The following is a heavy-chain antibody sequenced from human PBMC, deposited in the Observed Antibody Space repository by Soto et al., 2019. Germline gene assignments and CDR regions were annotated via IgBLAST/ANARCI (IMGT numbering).Heavy chain of an antibody. J-gene: IGHJ5*02. CDR3: ARQFFTMVRGVISLRPNWFDP. CDR1: GYTFTSYY. Sequence: AASVKVSCKASGYTFTSYYMHWVRQAPGQGLEWMGIINPSGGSTSYAQKFQGRVTMTRDTSTSTVYMELSSLRSEDTAVYYCARQFFTMVRGVISLRPNWFDPWGQGTLVTVSS. CDR2: INPSGGST. V-gene: IGHV1-46*01. D-gene: IGHD3-10*01.